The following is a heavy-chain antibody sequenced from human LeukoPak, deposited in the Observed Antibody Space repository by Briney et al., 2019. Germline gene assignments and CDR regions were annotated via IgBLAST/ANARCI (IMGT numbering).Heavy chain of an antibody. J-gene: IGHJ4*02. CDR2: IYTSGST. Sequence: SETLSLTCTVSGGSISSYYWSWIRQPAGKGLEWIGRIYTSGSTNYNPSLKSRVTMSVDTSKNQFSLKLSSVTAEDTAVYYCAKSARYCSSTSCSPGGDYWGQGTLVTVSS. CDR3: AKSARYCSSTSCSPGGDY. CDR1: GGSISSYY. V-gene: IGHV4-4*07. D-gene: IGHD2-2*01.